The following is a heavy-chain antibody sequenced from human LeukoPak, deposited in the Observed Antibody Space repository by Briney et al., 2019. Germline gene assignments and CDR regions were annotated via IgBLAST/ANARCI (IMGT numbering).Heavy chain of an antibody. CDR3: ATPAYCYDANGYYDY. D-gene: IGHD3-22*01. V-gene: IGHV3-48*03. J-gene: IGHJ4*02. Sequence: SGGSLRLFCAASGFTFSNYDMHWVRQAPGKGLEWISCITGSGGAGAIYYADAVKGRFTISRDNAKDSVFLQMNSVRAEDTAVYYCATPAYCYDANGYYDYWGQGPLVTVSS. CDR1: GFTFSNYD. CDR2: ITGSGGAGAI.